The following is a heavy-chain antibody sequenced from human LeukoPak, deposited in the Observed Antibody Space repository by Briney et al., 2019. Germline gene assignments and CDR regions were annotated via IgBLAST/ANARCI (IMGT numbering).Heavy chain of an antibody. CDR1: GFTFSNHA. CDR2: IWYDGSNK. Sequence: GGSLRLSCAASGFTFSNHAMNWVRQAPGKGLEWVAVIWYDGSNKYYADSVKGRFTISRDNSKNTLYLQMNSLRAEDTAVYYCARGGPRIAARPYYFDYWGQGTLVTVSS. D-gene: IGHD6-6*01. J-gene: IGHJ4*02. CDR3: ARGGPRIAARPYYFDY. V-gene: IGHV3-33*08.